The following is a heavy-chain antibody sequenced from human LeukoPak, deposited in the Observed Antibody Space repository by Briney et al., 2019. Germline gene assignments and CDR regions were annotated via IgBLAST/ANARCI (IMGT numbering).Heavy chain of an antibody. CDR2: IIPIFGTA. D-gene: IGHD6-13*01. CDR1: GGTFSSYA. V-gene: IGHV1-69*13. J-gene: IGHJ4*02. Sequence: SVKVSCKASGGTFSSYAISWVRQAPGQGLEWMGGIIPIFGTANYAQKFQGRVTITADESTSTAYMELSSLRSEDTAVYYCAREEQQLGKIDYWGQGTLVTVSS. CDR3: AREEQQLGKIDY.